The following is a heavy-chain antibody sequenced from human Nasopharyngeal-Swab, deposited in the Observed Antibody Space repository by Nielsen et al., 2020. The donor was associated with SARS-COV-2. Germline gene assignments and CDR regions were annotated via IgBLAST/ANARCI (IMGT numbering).Heavy chain of an antibody. J-gene: IGHJ4*02. Sequence: GSLRLSCAVYGGSFSGYYWSWIRQSPGKGLEWIGETNHSGSINYNLSLKSRVTISVETSKNQFSLKLSSVTAADTAVYYCARGRGITVTTPSPVFDYWGQGTLVTVSS. CDR3: ARGRGITVTTPSPVFDY. CDR1: GGSFSGYY. CDR2: TNHSGSI. D-gene: IGHD1-20*01. V-gene: IGHV4-34*01.